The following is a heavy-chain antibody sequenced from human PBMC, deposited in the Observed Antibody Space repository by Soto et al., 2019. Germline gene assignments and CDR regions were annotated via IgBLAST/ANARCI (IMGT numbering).Heavy chain of an antibody. CDR3: ASSRDTAMGTYFDY. CDR2: ICYSGST. CDR1: GGSISSSSYY. J-gene: IGHJ4*02. Sequence: PSETLSLTCTVSGGSISSSSYYWGWIRQPPGKGLEWIGSICYSGSTYYNPSLKSRVTISVDTSKNQFSLKLSSVTAADTAVYYCASSRDTAMGTYFDYWGQGTLVTVSS. D-gene: IGHD5-18*01. V-gene: IGHV4-39*01.